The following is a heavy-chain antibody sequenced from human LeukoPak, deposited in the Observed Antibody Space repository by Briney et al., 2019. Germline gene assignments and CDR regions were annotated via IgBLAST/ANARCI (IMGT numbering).Heavy chain of an antibody. Sequence: SQTLSLTFAISGDSVSINSAAWNWIRQSPSRGLEWLGRTYYRSKWYNDYAVSVKSRITINPDTSKNQFSLQLNSVTPEDTAVYYCARARYSSGWYPGEFDYWGQGTLVTVSS. CDR3: ARARYSSGWYPGEFDY. CDR2: TYYRSKWYN. CDR1: GDSVSINSAA. J-gene: IGHJ4*02. D-gene: IGHD6-19*01. V-gene: IGHV6-1*01.